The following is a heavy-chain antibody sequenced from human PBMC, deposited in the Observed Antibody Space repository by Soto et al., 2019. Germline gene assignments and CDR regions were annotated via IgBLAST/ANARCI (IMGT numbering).Heavy chain of an antibody. D-gene: IGHD4-17*01. CDR1: SGSFSGYY. V-gene: IGHV4-34*01. CDR3: ARGLTTVTTVRYFDL. J-gene: IGHJ2*01. CDR2: SNHRGST. Sequence: QVQLQQWGAGLLKPSETLSLTCAVYSGSFSGYYWSWIRQPPGKGLEWIGESNHRGSTKYNPSLKRRVTISVETSKNQFSLKLSSVTAADTAVYYCARGLTTVTTVRYFDLWGRGTLVTVSS.